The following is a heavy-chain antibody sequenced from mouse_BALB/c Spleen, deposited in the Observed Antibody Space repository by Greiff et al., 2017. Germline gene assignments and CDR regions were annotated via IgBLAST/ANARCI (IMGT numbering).Heavy chain of an antibody. CDR3: ALSYYGSSPHWYFDV. CDR1: GFNIKDYY. D-gene: IGHD1-1*01. Sequence: VQLQQSGAELVRPGALVKLSCKASGFNIKDYYMHWVKQRPEQGLEWIGWIDPENGNTIYDPKFQGKASITADTSSNTAYLQLSSLTSEDTAVYYGALSYYGSSPHWYFDVWGAGTTVTVSS. J-gene: IGHJ1*01. CDR2: IDPENGNT. V-gene: IGHV14-1*02.